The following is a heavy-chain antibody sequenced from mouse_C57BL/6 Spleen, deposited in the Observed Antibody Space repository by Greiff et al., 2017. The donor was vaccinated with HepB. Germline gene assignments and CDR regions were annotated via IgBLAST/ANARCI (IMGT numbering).Heavy chain of an antibody. CDR3: ARGNSPWFAD. Sequence: EVQLQQSGPGLVKPSQSLSLTCSVTGYSITSGYYWNWIRQFPGNKLEWMGYISYDGSNNYNPSLKNRISITRDTSKNQFFLKLNSVTTEDTATYYCARGNSPWFADWGQGTLVTVSA. CDR1: GYSITSGYY. V-gene: IGHV3-6*01. J-gene: IGHJ3*01. CDR2: ISYDGSN.